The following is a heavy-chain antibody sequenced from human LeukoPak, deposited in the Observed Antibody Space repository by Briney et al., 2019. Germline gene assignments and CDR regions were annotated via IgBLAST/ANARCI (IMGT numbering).Heavy chain of an antibody. CDR3: SRDQTPYY. Sequence: PAGGSLRLSCAASGFTVSSNYMSWVRQAPGKGLEWVGFIRSKIYGGTPEYAASVKGRFTISRDDSQGIAYLQMNSLITEDTAVYYCSRDQTPYYWGQGTLVTVSS. V-gene: IGHV3-49*04. J-gene: IGHJ4*02. CDR1: GFTVSSNY. CDR2: IRSKIYGGTP.